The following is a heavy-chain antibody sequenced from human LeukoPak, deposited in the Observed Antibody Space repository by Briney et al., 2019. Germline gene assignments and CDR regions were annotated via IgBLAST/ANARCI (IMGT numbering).Heavy chain of an antibody. J-gene: IGHJ4*02. D-gene: IGHD4-23*01. CDR1: GGSISSYY. Sequence: PSETLSLTCTVSGGSISSYYWSWIRQPPGKGLEWIGYIYYSGSTNYNPSLKSRVTISVDTSKNQFSLKLSSVTAADTAVYYCAREVEGTVAFDYWGQGTLVTVSS. CDR2: IYYSGST. V-gene: IGHV4-59*01. CDR3: AREVEGTVAFDY.